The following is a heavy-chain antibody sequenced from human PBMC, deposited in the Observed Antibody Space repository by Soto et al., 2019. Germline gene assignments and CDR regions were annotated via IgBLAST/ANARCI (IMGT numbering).Heavy chain of an antibody. J-gene: IGHJ3*02. CDR3: AKVIRPFGVVLAFDI. V-gene: IGHV3-30*18. CDR1: GFTFSSYG. CDR2: ISYDGSNK. Sequence: GGSLRLSCAASGFTFSSYGMHWVRQAPGKGLEWVAVISYDGSNKYYADSVKGRFTISRDNSKNTLYLQMNSLRAEDTAVYYCAKVIRPFGVVLAFDIWGQGTMVTVSS. D-gene: IGHD3-3*01.